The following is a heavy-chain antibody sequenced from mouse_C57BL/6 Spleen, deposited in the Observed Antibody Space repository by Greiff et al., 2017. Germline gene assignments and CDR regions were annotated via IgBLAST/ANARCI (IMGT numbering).Heavy chain of an antibody. CDR3: ARDYGSSVDY. D-gene: IGHD1-1*01. CDR2: IDSSDSET. J-gene: IGHJ2*01. V-gene: IGHV1-52*01. Sequence: VQLQQPGAELVRPGSSVKLSCKASGYTFTSYWMHWVKQRPIQGLEWIGNIDSSDSETHYNQKFKDKATLTVDKSSSTAYMQLSSLTSEDSAVFYCARDYGSSVDYWGQGTTLTVSS. CDR1: GYTFTSYW.